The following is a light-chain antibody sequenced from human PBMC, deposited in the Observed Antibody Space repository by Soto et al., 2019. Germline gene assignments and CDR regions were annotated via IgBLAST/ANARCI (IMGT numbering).Light chain of an antibody. J-gene: IGLJ2*01. V-gene: IGLV2-14*01. CDR2: DVS. CDR1: SSEVGGYNY. CDR3: SSYTSCSTLGV. Sequence: QSALTQPASVSGSPGQSITISCTGTSSEVGGYNYVSWYQQHPGKAPKLMIYDVSNRPSWVSNRFSGSKSGNTASLTISGPRAGAEADYYCSSYTSCSTLGVFGGCTKVTVL.